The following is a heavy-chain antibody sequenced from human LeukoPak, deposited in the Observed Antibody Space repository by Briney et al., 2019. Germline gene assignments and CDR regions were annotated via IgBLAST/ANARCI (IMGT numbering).Heavy chain of an antibody. J-gene: IGHJ4*02. CDR3: ARGYCSGGSCYSGIDY. CDR2: INHSGST. Sequence: SETLSLTCAVYGGSFSGYYWSWIRQPPGKGLEWIGEINHSGSTNYNPSLKSRVTISVDRSKNQFSLKLSSVTAADTAVYYCARGYCSGGSCYSGIDYWGQGTLVTVSS. D-gene: IGHD2-15*01. CDR1: GGSFSGYY. V-gene: IGHV4-34*01.